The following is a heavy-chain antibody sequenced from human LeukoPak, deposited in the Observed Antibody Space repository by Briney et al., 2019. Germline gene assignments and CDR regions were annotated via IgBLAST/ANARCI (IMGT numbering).Heavy chain of an antibody. V-gene: IGHV3-48*03. Sequence: GGSLRLSCAASGFNFSSFEMNWVRQAPGKGLEWVSYISPTGSAIYYADSVKGRFTISRDNARNSLYLQMNSLRAEDTAVYYCARGAGIAAAGPYYYYGMDVWGQGTTVTVSS. CDR1: GFNFSSFE. J-gene: IGHJ6*02. CDR2: ISPTGSAI. CDR3: ARGAGIAAAGPYYYYGMDV. D-gene: IGHD6-13*01.